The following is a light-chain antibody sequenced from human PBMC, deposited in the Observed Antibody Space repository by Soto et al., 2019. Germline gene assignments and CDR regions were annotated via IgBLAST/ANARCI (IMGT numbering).Light chain of an antibody. CDR3: AAWDDIVKGYV. J-gene: IGLJ1*01. CDR2: QVN. V-gene: IGLV2-8*01. Sequence: QSVLTQPPSASGSPGQSVTISCTGTSSDIGVYDFVSWYQQHPGKAPKVIIYQVNKRPSGVPDRFSGSKSGTSASLAISGLHSEDEADYYCAAWDDIVKGYVFGTGTKVTVL. CDR1: SSDIGVYDF.